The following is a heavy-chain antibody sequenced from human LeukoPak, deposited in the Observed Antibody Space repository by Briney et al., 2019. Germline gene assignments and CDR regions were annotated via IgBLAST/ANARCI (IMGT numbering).Heavy chain of an antibody. CDR2: ISTDGSST. V-gene: IGHV3-74*01. CDR3: TRGMLRQPPDY. Sequence: GGSLRLSCAASGFTFSSYWMHWVRQTPGKGLVWVSRISTDGSSTNYADSVKGRFTISRDDSKNTLYLQMNSLRVEDTAIYYCTRGMLRQPPDYWGQGMLVTVSS. CDR1: GFTFSSYW. D-gene: IGHD3-10*02. J-gene: IGHJ4*02.